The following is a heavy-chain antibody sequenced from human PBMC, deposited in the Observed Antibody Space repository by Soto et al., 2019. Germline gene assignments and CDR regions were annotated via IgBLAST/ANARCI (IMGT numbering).Heavy chain of an antibody. CDR1: GFTFSSYG. Sequence: VQLLESGGGLVQPGGSLRLSCAASGFTFSSYGMTWVRQAPGKGLEWVSSISAGGGSTYYAESVKGRFTISRDNSKNTLSLRMNSLRADDTAVYYCAKDGGGGGSAYFDHWGQGTLVTVSS. J-gene: IGHJ4*02. CDR3: AKDGGGGGSAYFDH. V-gene: IGHV3-23*01. D-gene: IGHD3-16*01. CDR2: ISAGGGST.